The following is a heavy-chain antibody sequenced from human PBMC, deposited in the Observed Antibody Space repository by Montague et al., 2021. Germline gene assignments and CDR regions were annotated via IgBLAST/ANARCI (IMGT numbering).Heavy chain of an antibody. D-gene: IGHD3-3*01. CDR1: GFLFNNYV. V-gene: IGHV3-9*01. CDR2: INGNSINI. J-gene: IGHJ4*02. CDR3: VKDTRDYYPDF. Sequence: SLNLSLSASGFLFNNYVMNWVRQAPGKGLEWVSGINGNSINIDYADSVKGRFTISRDNAKNSLYLQMNSLRAEDTAFYYCVKDTRDYYPDFWGQGILVTVPS.